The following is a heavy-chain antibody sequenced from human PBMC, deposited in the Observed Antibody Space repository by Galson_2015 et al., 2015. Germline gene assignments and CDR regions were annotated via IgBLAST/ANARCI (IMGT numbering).Heavy chain of an antibody. CDR3: ARAGYCSGGSCYPGWFDP. CDR2: ISSSGSTI. CDR1: GFTFSSYE. V-gene: IGHV3-48*03. Sequence: SLRLSCAASGFTFSSYEMNWVRQAPGKGLEWVSYISSSGSTIYYADSVKGRFTISRDNAKNSLYLQMNSLRAEDTAVYYCARAGYCSGGSCYPGWFDPWGQGTLVTVSS. D-gene: IGHD2-15*01. J-gene: IGHJ5*02.